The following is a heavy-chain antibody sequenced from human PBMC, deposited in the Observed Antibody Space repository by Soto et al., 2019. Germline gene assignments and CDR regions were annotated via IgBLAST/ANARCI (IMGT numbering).Heavy chain of an antibody. CDR1: GFTFSSYA. CDR2: ISGSGEST. J-gene: IGHJ4*02. CDR3: TKYNSDWDEDY. V-gene: IGHV3-23*01. D-gene: IGHD6-19*01. Sequence: EVQLLESGGGLVQPGGSLRLSCAASGFTFSSYAMTWVRQAPGEGLQWVSSISGSGESTFYAYSVRGRFTISRDNSKNTLTLQMNSLRAADTAIYYCTKYNSDWDEDYWGQGTLVTVSS.